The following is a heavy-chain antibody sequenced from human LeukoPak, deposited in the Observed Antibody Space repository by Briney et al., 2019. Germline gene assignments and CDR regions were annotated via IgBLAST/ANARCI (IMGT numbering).Heavy chain of an antibody. CDR2: INHSGST. CDR1: GGSFSGYY. V-gene: IGHV4-34*01. CDR3: ARGGSVYDFWSGYSYYFDY. D-gene: IGHD3-3*01. Sequence: SETLSLTCAVYGGSFSGYYWSWIRQPPGKGLEWIGEINHSGSTNYNPSLKSRVTISVDTSKNQFSLKLSSVTAADTAVYYCARGGSVYDFWSGYSYYFDYWRQGTLVTVSS. J-gene: IGHJ4*02.